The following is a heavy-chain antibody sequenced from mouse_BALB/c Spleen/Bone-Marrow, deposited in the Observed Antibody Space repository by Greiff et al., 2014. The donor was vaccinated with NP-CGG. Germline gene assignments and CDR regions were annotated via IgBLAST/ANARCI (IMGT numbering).Heavy chain of an antibody. CDR2: ISDGGSYT. CDR3: ARGPHDDDMDY. J-gene: IGHJ4*01. D-gene: IGHD2-3*01. CDR1: GFTFSDYY. Sequence: EVHLVESGGGLMKPGGSLKLSCAASGFTFSDYYMYWVRQTPEKRLEWVATISDGGSYTYYPDSVKGRFTISRDNVKNNLYLQMSSLKSEDTAMYYCARGPHDDDMDYWGQGTSVTVTS. V-gene: IGHV5-4*02.